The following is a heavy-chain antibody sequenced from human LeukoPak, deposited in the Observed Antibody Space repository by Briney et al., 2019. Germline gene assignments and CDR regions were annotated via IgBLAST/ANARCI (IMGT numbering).Heavy chain of an antibody. V-gene: IGHV3-11*03. J-gene: IGHJ4*02. Sequence: GRSLRLSCAVSGFTFSDYYMSWIRQAPGKGLEWVSYISSSSDYTKYADSVRGRFTISRDNANNALYLQMNSLRVEDTAVYYCARTLLNWGLNNWGQGTLVTVSS. CDR3: ARTLLNWGLNN. CDR2: ISSSSDYT. CDR1: GFTFSDYY. D-gene: IGHD7-27*01.